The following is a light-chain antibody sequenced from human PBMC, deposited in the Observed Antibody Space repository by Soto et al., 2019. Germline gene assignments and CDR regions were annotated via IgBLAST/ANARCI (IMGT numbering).Light chain of an antibody. CDR2: GAS. CDR3: QQYNNWPPIT. CDR1: QSVSSN. J-gene: IGKJ5*01. Sequence: EIVMTQSPATLSVSPGERATLSCRASQSVSSNLAWYQQKPGKAPRLLIYGASTRATGIPARFSGSGSGTEFTLTISSLQYEDVAVYYCQQYNNWPPITFGQGTRLEIK. V-gene: IGKV3-15*01.